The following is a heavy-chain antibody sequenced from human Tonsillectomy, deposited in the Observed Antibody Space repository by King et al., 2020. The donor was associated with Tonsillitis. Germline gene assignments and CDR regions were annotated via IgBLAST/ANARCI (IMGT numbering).Heavy chain of an antibody. CDR1: GCSISSYY. CDR3: ARYNTMVRGGDYPTLIWFDP. Sequence: QLQESGPGLVKPSETLSLTCTVSGCSISSYYWSWLRQPPGKGLEWIGYIYYSGSTNYNPSLKSRVTISVDTSKNQFSLKLSSVTAADTAVYYCARYNTMVRGGDYPTLIWFDPWGQGTLVTVSS. CDR2: IYYSGST. D-gene: IGHD3-10*01. J-gene: IGHJ5*02. V-gene: IGHV4-59*01.